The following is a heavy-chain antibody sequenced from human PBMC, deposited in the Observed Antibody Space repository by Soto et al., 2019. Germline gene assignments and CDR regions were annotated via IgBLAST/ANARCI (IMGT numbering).Heavy chain of an antibody. Sequence: GGSLRLSCAASGFTFSSYGMHWVRQAPGKGLEWVAVISYDGSNKYYADSVKGRFTISRDNSKNTLYLQMNSLRAEDTAVYYCAKGYDYDILTGYYGWFDPWGQGTLVTVSS. CDR2: ISYDGSNK. CDR1: GFTFSSYG. D-gene: IGHD3-9*01. CDR3: AKGYDYDILTGYYGWFDP. V-gene: IGHV3-30*18. J-gene: IGHJ5*02.